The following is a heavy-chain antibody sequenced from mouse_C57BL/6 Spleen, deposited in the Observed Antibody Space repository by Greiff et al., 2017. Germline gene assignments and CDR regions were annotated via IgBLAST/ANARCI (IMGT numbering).Heavy chain of an antibody. CDR3: ARDPSRYFDV. CDR1: GFTFSSSA. V-gene: IGHV5-4*01. Sequence: DVMLVESGGGLVKPGGSLKLSCAASGFTFSSSAMSWVRQTPEKRLEWVATISDGGSYTYYPDNVKGRFTISRDNAKNNRYLQMSHLKSEDTAMYYCARDPSRYFDVWGKGTTVTVSS. J-gene: IGHJ1*03. CDR2: ISDGGSYT.